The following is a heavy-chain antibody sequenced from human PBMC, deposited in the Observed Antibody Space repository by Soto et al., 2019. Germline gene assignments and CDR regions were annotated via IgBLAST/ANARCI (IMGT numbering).Heavy chain of an antibody. V-gene: IGHV4-61*08. Sequence: SETLSLTCAVSGGSISSGGYSWSWIRQPPGKGLEWIGYIYYSGSTNYNPSLKSRVTISVDTSKNQFSLKLSSVTAADTAVYYCARTLTSFDSWGQGTLVTVSS. CDR1: GGSISSGGYS. CDR3: ARTLTSFDS. CDR2: IYYSGST. D-gene: IGHD3-16*01. J-gene: IGHJ4*02.